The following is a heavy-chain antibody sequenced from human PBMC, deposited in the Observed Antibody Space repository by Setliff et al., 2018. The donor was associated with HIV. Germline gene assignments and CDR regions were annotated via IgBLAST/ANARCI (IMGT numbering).Heavy chain of an antibody. Sequence: SETLSLTCSVSGDSISSGGHYWSWIRQSPGKGLGWIGYIYYSGSTYYNPSLKSRVTISVDTSKNQFSLKLSSVTAADTAVYYCAMTGSNLYGDYYDAFDIWGQGTMVTVSS. CDR1: GDSISSGGHY. V-gene: IGHV4-39*01. CDR2: IYYSGST. CDR3: AMTGSNLYGDYYDAFDI. J-gene: IGHJ3*02. D-gene: IGHD4-17*01.